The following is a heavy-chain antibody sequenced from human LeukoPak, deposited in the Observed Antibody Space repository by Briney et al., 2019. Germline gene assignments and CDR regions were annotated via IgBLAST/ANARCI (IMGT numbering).Heavy chain of an antibody. D-gene: IGHD2-2*01. CDR2: IWYDGSNK. V-gene: IGHV3-33*01. Sequence: GRSLRLSCAASGFTFSSYGMHWVRQAPGKGLEWVAVIWYDGSNKYYADSVKGRFTISRDNSKNTLYLQMNSLRAEDTAVYYCARDCSSTRCIDYWAREPWSPSPQ. J-gene: IGHJ4*02. CDR3: ARDCSSTRCIDY. CDR1: GFTFSSYG.